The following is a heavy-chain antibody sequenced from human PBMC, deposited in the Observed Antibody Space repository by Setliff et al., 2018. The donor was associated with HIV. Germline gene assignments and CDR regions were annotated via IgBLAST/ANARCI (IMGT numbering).Heavy chain of an antibody. Sequence: SETLSLTCAVSGYSISSGYYWGWIRQPPGKGLEWIGSIYHSGSTYYNPSLKSRVTISVDTSKNQFSLKLSSVTAADTAVYYCTFRTSWYFDLWGRGTLVTVSS. J-gene: IGHJ2*01. CDR2: IYHSGST. CDR1: GYSISSGYY. CDR3: TFRTSWYFDL. V-gene: IGHV4-38-2*01.